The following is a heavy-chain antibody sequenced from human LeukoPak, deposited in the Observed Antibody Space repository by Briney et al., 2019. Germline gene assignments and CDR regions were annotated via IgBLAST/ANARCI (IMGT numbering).Heavy chain of an antibody. Sequence: SETLSLTCTVSGGSISSSSYYWGWIRQPPGKGLEWIGSIYYSGSTYYNPSLKSRVTISVDTSKNQFSLKLSSVTAADTAVYYCARHARGSGYYTGDYFDYWGQGTLVTVSP. CDR2: IYYSGST. CDR3: ARHARGSGYYTGDYFDY. D-gene: IGHD3-3*01. CDR1: GGSISSSSYY. V-gene: IGHV4-39*01. J-gene: IGHJ4*02.